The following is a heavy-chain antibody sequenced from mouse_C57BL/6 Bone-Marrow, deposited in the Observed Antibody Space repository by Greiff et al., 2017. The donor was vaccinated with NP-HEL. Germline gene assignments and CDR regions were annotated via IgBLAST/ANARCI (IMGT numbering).Heavy chain of an antibody. Sequence: VQLKESGAELVRPGASVKLSCTASGFNIKDDYMHWVHQRPEQGLEWIGWIDPENGDTEYASKFQGKATITADTASNTAYLQLSSLTSEDTAGYYCTSIYYDSPFAYWGQGTLVTVSA. J-gene: IGHJ3*01. CDR2: IDPENGDT. CDR3: TSIYYDSPFAY. D-gene: IGHD2-4*01. CDR1: GFNIKDDY. V-gene: IGHV14-4*01.